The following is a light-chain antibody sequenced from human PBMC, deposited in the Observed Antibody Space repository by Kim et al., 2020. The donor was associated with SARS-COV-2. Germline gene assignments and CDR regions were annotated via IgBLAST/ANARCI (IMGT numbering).Light chain of an antibody. CDR3: QQTYTAPRT. Sequence: SASVGDRVTIHCRASQTIDTYLNWYQQKLGEAPKVLIYAASSLQSGVPSRFSGSGSGTDFTLIISSLQPEDLATYYCQQTYTAPRTFGQGTKLGI. V-gene: IGKV1-39*01. J-gene: IGKJ2*01. CDR2: AAS. CDR1: QTIDTY.